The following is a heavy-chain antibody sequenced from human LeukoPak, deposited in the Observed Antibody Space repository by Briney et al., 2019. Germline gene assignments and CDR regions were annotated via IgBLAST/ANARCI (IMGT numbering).Heavy chain of an antibody. CDR2: INPSSGNT. CDR3: SIGSLNSGYDYGSDDF. V-gene: IGHV1-46*01. J-gene: IGHJ4*02. Sequence: GASVKVSCKACGYTFTSYYIYWVRQAPGHGLEWMGVINPSSGNTRYAQKCQGRVTMTKDTSTSTVYMELSSLRSENTAVYYCSIGSLNSGYDYGSDDFGGQGTLVTVPS. CDR1: GYTFTSYY. D-gene: IGHD5-12*01.